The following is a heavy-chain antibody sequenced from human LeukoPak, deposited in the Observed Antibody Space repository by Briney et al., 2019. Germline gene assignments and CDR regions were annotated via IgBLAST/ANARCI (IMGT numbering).Heavy chain of an antibody. CDR2: ISYNGGIE. J-gene: IGHJ4*02. D-gene: IGHD2-2*01. Sequence: PGGSLRLSFASSGFTFSSFAMHWVRQAPGKGLEWVAVISYNGGIENYADSVKGRFTISRDNSKNTLYLQMNSLRPEDTAVYYCARLFGGEVLPAPLDYWGQGTLVTVST. V-gene: IGHV3-30-3*01. CDR1: GFTFSSFA. CDR3: ARLFGGEVLPAPLDY.